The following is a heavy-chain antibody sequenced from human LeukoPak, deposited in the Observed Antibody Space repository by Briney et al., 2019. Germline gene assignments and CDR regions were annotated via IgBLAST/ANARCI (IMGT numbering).Heavy chain of an antibody. CDR2: ISYDGSNK. CDR3: AKALLRPDILTGYYKDYYYYYGMDV. D-gene: IGHD3-9*01. J-gene: IGHJ6*02. V-gene: IGHV3-30*18. Sequence: GRSLRLSCAASGFTFSSYGMHWVRQAPGKGLEWVAVISYDGSNKYYVDSVKGRFTISRDNSKNTLHLQMNSLRAEDTAVYYCAKALLRPDILTGYYKDYYYYYGMDVWGQGTTVTVSS. CDR1: GFTFSSYG.